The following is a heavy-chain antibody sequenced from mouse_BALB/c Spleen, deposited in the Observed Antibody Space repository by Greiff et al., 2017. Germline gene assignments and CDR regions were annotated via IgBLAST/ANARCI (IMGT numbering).Heavy chain of an antibody. Sequence: VQLQQSGAELVRSGASVKLSCTASGFNIKDYYMHWVKQRPEQGLGWIGWIDPENGDTEYAPKFQGKATMTADTSSNTAYLQLSSLTSEDTAVYYCNAWGLRPYYYAMDYWGQGTSVTVSS. CDR1: GFNIKDYY. CDR3: NAWGLRPYYYAMDY. V-gene: IGHV14-4*02. J-gene: IGHJ4*01. D-gene: IGHD2-4*01. CDR2: IDPENGDT.